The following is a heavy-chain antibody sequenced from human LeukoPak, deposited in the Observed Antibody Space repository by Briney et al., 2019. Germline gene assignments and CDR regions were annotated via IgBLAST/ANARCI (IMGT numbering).Heavy chain of an antibody. Sequence: SETLSLTCAVYGGSFSAYYWSWIRQPPGKGLEWIGEINHTGSTSYNPSLKSRVTISVDTSKNQFSLKLNSVTAADTAVYYCARDDRWLQFCCWGQGTLVTVSA. D-gene: IGHD5-24*01. V-gene: IGHV4-34*01. J-gene: IGHJ4*02. CDR2: INHTGST. CDR3: ARDDRWLQFCC. CDR1: GGSFSAYY.